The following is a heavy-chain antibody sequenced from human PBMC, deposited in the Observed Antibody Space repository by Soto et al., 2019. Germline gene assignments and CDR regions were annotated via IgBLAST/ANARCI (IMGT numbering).Heavy chain of an antibody. CDR2: ITPILGIA. CDR1: GGTFSSYS. CDR3: ARAPYGDYSGY. Sequence: QVQLVQSGAEVKKPGSSVKVSCKASGGTFSSYSINWVRQAPGQGLEWMGRITPILGIANYAQKFQGRVTXTXDKSTSTAYMELSSLRSEDTAVDYCARAPYGDYSGYWGQGTLVTVSS. V-gene: IGHV1-69*02. J-gene: IGHJ4*02. D-gene: IGHD4-17*01.